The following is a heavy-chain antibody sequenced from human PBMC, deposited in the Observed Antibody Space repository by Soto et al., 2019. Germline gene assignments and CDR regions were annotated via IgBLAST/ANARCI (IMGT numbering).Heavy chain of an antibody. D-gene: IGHD3-10*01. J-gene: IGHJ6*02. CDR3: ASEIRMVRGWGYYYYGMDV. V-gene: IGHV1-46*01. Sequence: WASVKVSCKASGYTFTSYYMHWVRQAPGQGLEWMGIINPSGGSTSYAQKFQGRVTMTRDTSTSTVYMELSSLRSEDTAVYYCASEIRMVRGWGYYYYGMDVWGQGTTVTVSS. CDR2: INPSGGST. CDR1: GYTFTSYY.